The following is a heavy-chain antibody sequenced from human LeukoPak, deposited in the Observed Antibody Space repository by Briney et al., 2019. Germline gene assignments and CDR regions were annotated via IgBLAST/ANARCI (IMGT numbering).Heavy chain of an antibody. CDR2: INPNSGGT. CDR3: SRARNYYDSSGPFDY. J-gene: IGHJ4*02. D-gene: IGHD3-22*01. CDR1: GYTFTGYY. V-gene: IGHV1-2*02. Sequence: ASVKVSCKASGYTFTGYYMHWVRQAPGQGLEWMGWINPNSGGTNYAQKFQGRVTMTRATSISTAYMELSRLRSDDTAVYYCSRARNYYDSSGPFDYWGQGTLVTVSS.